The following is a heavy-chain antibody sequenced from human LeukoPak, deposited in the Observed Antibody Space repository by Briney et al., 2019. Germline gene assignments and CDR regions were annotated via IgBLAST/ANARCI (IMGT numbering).Heavy chain of an antibody. J-gene: IGHJ4*02. V-gene: IGHV4/OR15-8*01. D-gene: IGHD3-16*01. CDR3: ARYGGYYFDY. CDR2: IHHNGTR. Sequence: PSETLSLTCGVSVGSINSGNWWTWVRQSPGKGLEWIGEIHHNGTRNYNPSLKSRVTISVDTSKNQSSLKLSSVTAADTAVYYRARYGGYYFDYWGQGTLVTVSS. CDR1: VGSINSGNW.